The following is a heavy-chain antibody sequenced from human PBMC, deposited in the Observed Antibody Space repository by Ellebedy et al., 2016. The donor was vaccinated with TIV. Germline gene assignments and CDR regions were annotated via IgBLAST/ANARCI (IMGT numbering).Heavy chain of an antibody. V-gene: IGHV3-23*01. CDR1: GFTFSNYP. J-gene: IGHJ6*03. CDR2: MSGSGDST. D-gene: IGHD6-19*01. CDR3: ARGIYSSAINYYMDV. Sequence: GGSLRLSXAASGFTFSNYPITWVRQAPGKGLEWVSGMSGSGDSTDYADSVKGRFTISRDNLKNILYLQMNSLRAEDTAVYYCARGIYSSAINYYMDVWGKGTTVAVPS.